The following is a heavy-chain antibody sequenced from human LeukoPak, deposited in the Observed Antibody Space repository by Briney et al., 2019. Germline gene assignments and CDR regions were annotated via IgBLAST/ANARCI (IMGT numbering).Heavy chain of an antibody. CDR3: AKDPSATKGRDY. CDR1: GFTSSSYA. Sequence: GGSLRLSCAASGFTSSSYAMSWVRQAPGKWLEWVSAISGSGGSTYYADSVKGRFTISRDNSTNTLYLQMNSLRAEGTAVYYCAKDPSATKGRDYWGQGTLVTVSS. J-gene: IGHJ4*02. D-gene: IGHD2-15*01. CDR2: ISGSGGST. V-gene: IGHV3-23*01.